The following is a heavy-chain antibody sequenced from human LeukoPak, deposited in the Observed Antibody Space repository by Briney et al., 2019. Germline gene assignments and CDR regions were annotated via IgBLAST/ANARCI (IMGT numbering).Heavy chain of an antibody. Sequence: ASVNVSCKASGGIFSSYAISWVRQAPGQGLEWMGGIIPMFGTTNYAQKFQGRVTITTDESTSTAYMELSSLRSEDTAVYYCARWVREAARANNWFDPWGQGTLVTVSS. CDR2: IIPMFGTT. CDR1: GGIFSSYA. J-gene: IGHJ5*02. CDR3: ARWVREAARANNWFDP. V-gene: IGHV1-69*05. D-gene: IGHD1-26*01.